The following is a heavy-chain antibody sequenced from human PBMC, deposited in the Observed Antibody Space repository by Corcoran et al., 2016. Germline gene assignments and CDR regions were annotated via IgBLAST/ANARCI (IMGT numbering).Heavy chain of an antibody. J-gene: IGHJ4*02. Sequence: QVQLQQWGAGLLKPSETLSLTCAVYGGSFSGYYWSWIRQPPGKGLEWIGEINHRGSTNSNPSLKSRVTISVDTSKNQFSLKLSSVTAADTAVYYCARGRAPLYYWGQGTLVTVSS. CDR2: INHRGST. CDR1: GGSFSGYY. V-gene: IGHV4-34*01. CDR3: ARGRAPLYY.